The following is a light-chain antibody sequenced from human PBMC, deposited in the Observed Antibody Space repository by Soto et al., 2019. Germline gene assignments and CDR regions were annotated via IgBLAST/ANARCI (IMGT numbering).Light chain of an antibody. Sequence: QSVLTQSPSASASLGASVKLTYTLSSGHSSYAIAWHQQQPEKGPRYLMKLNSDGSHSKGDGIPDRFSGSSSGAERYLTISSLQSEDEADYYCQTWGTVVFGGGTKVTVL. CDR2: LNSDGSH. CDR3: QTWGTVV. V-gene: IGLV4-69*01. CDR1: SGHSSYA. J-gene: IGLJ2*01.